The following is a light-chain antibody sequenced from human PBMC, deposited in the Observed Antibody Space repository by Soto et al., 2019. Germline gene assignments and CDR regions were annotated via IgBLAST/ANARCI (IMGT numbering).Light chain of an antibody. CDR2: GAS. CDR1: QSVSSSY. CDR3: QQSGSSPRT. Sequence: EIVLTQSPGTLSLSPGERATLSCRASQSVSSSYLAWYQQKPGQAPRLLIYGASSSATGIPDRFSGSGSGTDFTLTIRRLETDDFAVYYCQQSGSSPRTFGQGTKVDIK. V-gene: IGKV3-20*01. J-gene: IGKJ1*01.